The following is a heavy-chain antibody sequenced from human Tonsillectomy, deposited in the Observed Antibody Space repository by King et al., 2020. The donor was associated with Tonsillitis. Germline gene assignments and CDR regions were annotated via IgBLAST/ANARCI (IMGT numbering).Heavy chain of an antibody. D-gene: IGHD3-9*01. V-gene: IGHV3-30*04. CDR1: GFTFSSYA. Sequence: QVQLVESGGGVVQPGRSLRLSCAASGFTFSSYAMHWVRQAPGKGLEWVALISYDESNKYYADSVKGRFTISRDNTKNTLYLQMNSLRAEDTAVYYCARGEDILTGYYKGYFDYWGQGTLVTVSA. CDR2: ISYDESNK. J-gene: IGHJ4*02. CDR3: ARGEDILTGYYKGYFDY.